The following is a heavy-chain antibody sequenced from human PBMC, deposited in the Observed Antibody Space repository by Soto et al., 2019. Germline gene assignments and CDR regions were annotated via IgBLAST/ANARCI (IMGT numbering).Heavy chain of an antibody. D-gene: IGHD3-10*01. CDR2: IIPIFGTA. J-gene: IGHJ5*02. CDR3: ARDNYPWFDP. V-gene: IGHV1-69*13. Sequence: GASVKVSCKASGGTFSSYAISWVRQAPGQGLEWMGGIIPIFGTANYAQKFQGRVTITADESTSTAYMELSSLRSADTAVYYCARDNYPWFDPWGQGTLVTVSS. CDR1: GGTFSSYA.